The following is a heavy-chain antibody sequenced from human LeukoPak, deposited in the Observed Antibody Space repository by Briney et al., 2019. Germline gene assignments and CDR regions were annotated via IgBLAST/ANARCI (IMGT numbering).Heavy chain of an antibody. CDR1: GGSISSYY. Sequence: PSETLSLTCTVSGGSISSYYWSWIRQPAGKGLEWIGRIFSSESTNYNPSLKGRVTMSLDTSKNQFSLRLSSVTAADTAVYYCARAPLTVKEAFDIWGQGTMVTVSS. CDR2: IFSSEST. J-gene: IGHJ3*02. CDR3: ARAPLTVKEAFDI. D-gene: IGHD4-11*01. V-gene: IGHV4-4*07.